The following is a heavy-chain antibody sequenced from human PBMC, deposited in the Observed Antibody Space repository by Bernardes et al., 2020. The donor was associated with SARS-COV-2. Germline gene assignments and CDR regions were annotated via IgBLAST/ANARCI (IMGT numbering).Heavy chain of an antibody. V-gene: IGHV3-23*01. CDR2: VSGSGGST. CDR1: GFTFRSYA. Sequence: CCASCGFTFRSYAMSWVQKGPGKGLEWVSAVSGSGGSTYYADSVKGRFTIYRDNSKNTLYLQMNSLRAEDTAVYYCAKDVYCGGDCYSPEYFQHWGQGTLVTVSS. CDR3: AKDVYCGGDCYSPEYFQH. J-gene: IGHJ1*01. D-gene: IGHD2-21*01.